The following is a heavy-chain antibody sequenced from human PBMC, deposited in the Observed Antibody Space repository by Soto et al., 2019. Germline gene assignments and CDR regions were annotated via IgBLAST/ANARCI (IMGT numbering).Heavy chain of an antibody. CDR2: IRSKAYGGTT. V-gene: IGHV3-49*03. J-gene: IGHJ6*03. Sequence: GGSLRLSCTASGFTFGDYAMSWFRQAPGKGLEWVGFIRSKAYGGTTEYAASVKGRFTISRDDSKSIAYLQMNSLKTEDTAVYYCTRDRDGGELYYYYYMDVWGKGTTVTVSS. CDR3: TRDRDGGELYYYYYMDV. CDR1: GFTFGDYA. D-gene: IGHD1-7*01.